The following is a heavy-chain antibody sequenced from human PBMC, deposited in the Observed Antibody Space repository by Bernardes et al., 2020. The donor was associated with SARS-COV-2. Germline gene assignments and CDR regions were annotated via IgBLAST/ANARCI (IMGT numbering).Heavy chain of an antibody. V-gene: IGHV3-48*01. CDR2: ISSGSTTI. CDR3: ARDGYDSSGYYYRGYGMDV. CDR1: GFTFNSYS. D-gene: IGHD3-22*01. Sequence: GGSLRLSCAASGFTFNSYSMNWVRQAPGKGLEWISYISSGSTTIYYADSVKGRFTISRDNAKNSLYLQMSSLRAEDTAVYYCARDGYDSSGYYYRGYGMDVWGQGTTVTVSS. J-gene: IGHJ6*02.